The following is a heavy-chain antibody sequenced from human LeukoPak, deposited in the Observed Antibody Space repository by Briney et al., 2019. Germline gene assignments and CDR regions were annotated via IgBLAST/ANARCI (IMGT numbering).Heavy chain of an antibody. CDR3: ARQGKSSSWYSRYYYYYMDV. CDR2: IYTSGST. CDR1: GGSISSYY. D-gene: IGHD6-13*01. Sequence: PSETLSLTCTVSGGSISSYYWSWIRQPAGKGLEWIGRIYTSGSTNYNPSLKSRVTMSVDTSKNQFSLKLSSVTAADTAVYYCARQGKSSSWYSRYYYYYMDVWGKGTTVTISS. J-gene: IGHJ6*03. V-gene: IGHV4-4*07.